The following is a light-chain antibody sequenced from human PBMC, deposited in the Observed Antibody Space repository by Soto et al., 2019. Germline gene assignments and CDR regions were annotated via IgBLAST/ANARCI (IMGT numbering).Light chain of an antibody. Sequence: EIVLTQSPGTLSLSPGERATLSCRASQSVSSSYLAWYQQKPGQAPRLLIYSASSRATGIQDRFSGSGSGTDFTLTISRLEPEDFAVYYCKQYGNSLWTFGQGTKVDIK. CDR3: KQYGNSLWT. CDR2: SAS. V-gene: IGKV3-20*01. J-gene: IGKJ1*01. CDR1: QSVSSSY.